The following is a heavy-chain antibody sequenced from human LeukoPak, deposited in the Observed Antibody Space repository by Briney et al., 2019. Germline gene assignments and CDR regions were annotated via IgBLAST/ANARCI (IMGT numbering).Heavy chain of an antibody. CDR2: IQNDASTE. D-gene: IGHD5-18*01. CDR1: GFIFSHYG. Sequence: GSLRLSCAASGFIFSHYGMHWVRQAPGKGLEWVAVIQNDASTENFADSVKGRFTISRDNSKNTLYLQMNSLRAEDTAVYYCASNLFVDTAMSADDAFDIWGQGTMVTVSS. J-gene: IGHJ3*02. CDR3: ASNLFVDTAMSADDAFDI. V-gene: IGHV3-33*05.